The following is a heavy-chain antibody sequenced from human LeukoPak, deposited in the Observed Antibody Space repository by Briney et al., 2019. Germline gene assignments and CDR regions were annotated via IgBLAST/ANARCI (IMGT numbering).Heavy chain of an antibody. J-gene: IGHJ3*02. Sequence: PPETLSLTCAVSGGSISSSNWWSWVRQPPGKGLEWIGEIYHSGSTNYNPSLKGRVTISVDTSKNQFSLKLSSVTAADTAVYYCARDQYTATSLHAFDIWGQGTMVTVSS. D-gene: IGHD5-18*01. CDR3: ARDQYTATSLHAFDI. CDR2: IYHSGST. CDR1: GGSISSSNW. V-gene: IGHV4-4*03.